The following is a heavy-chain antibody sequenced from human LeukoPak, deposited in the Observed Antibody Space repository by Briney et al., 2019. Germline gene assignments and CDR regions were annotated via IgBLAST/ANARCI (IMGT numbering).Heavy chain of an antibody. J-gene: IGHJ5*02. CDR2: IYYSGST. CDR3: ARRRVVRGFQFDP. D-gene: IGHD3-10*01. CDR1: GGSISSYY. Sequence: PSETLSLTCTVSGGSISSYYWSWIRQPPGKGLEWIGYIYYSGSTNYNPSLKSRVTISVDTSKNQFSLKLSSVTAADTAVYYCARRRVVRGFQFDPWGQGTLVTVSS. V-gene: IGHV4-59*12.